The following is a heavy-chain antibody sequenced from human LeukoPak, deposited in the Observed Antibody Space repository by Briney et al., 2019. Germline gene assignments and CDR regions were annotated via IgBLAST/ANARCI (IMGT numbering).Heavy chain of an antibody. V-gene: IGHV3-74*03. CDR1: GYTFTGYY. CDR2: ISSDGIIT. Sequence: SCKASGYTFTGYYMHWVRHAPGKGLVWVSRISSDGIITTYADSVKGRFTISRDNAKNTLYLQMDSRRVEDTAVYYCARRYDNSGYYDFWGQGTLVTVSS. J-gene: IGHJ4*02. CDR3: ARRYDNSGYYDF. D-gene: IGHD3-22*01.